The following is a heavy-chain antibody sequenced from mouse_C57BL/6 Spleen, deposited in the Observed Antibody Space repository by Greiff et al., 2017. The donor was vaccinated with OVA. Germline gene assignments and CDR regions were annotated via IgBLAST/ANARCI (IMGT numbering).Heavy chain of an antibody. J-gene: IGHJ3*01. Sequence: EVNVVDSGGGLVQPGGSLSLSCAASGFTFTDYYMSWVRQPPGKALEWLGFIRNKANGYTTEYSASVKGRFTISRDNSQSILYLQMNALRAEDSATYYCARSLYYCGSSPLAYWGQGTLVTVSA. CDR3: ARSLYYCGSSPLAY. CDR2: IRNKANGYTT. CDR1: GFTFTDYY. V-gene: IGHV7-3*01. D-gene: IGHD1-1*01.